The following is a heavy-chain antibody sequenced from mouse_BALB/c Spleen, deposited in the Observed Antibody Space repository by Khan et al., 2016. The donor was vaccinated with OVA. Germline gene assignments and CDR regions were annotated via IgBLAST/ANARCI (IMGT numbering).Heavy chain of an antibody. V-gene: IGHV3-2*02. CDR2: ISYSGNT. CDR3: ARVYGGDFDY. D-gene: IGHD1-1*01. J-gene: IGHJ2*01. CDR1: GYSITTDYA. Sequence: EVELAESGPGLVKPSQSLSLTCTVTGYSITTDYAWNWIRQFPGNKLEWMGYISYSGNTKYNPSLKSRISITRDTSKNQFFLQLKSVTTEDTARYYCARVYGGDFDYWGQGTTLTVSS.